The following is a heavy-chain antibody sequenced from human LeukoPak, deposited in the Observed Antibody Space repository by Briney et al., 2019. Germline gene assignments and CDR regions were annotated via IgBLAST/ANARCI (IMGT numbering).Heavy chain of an antibody. J-gene: IGHJ4*02. D-gene: IGHD5-24*01. V-gene: IGHV3-66*01. CDR2: IYSGGFT. Sequence: GGSLRLSCAASGFNITSNYMNWVRQAPGKGLECVAIIYSGGFTYYRDSVKGRLTIYRDNSKNTVYLQMNSLRVEDTAVYYCAREGMGYFVSWGQGTLVTVSS. CDR1: GFNITSNY. CDR3: AREGMGYFVS.